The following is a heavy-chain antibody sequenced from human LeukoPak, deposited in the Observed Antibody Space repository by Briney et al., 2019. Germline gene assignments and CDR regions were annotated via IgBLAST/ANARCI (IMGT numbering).Heavy chain of an antibody. CDR3: AGVSPRVPAAAPAPFDY. CDR2: ISSSSSYI. Sequence: GSLRLSCAASGFTFSSYSMNWVRQAPGKGLEWVSAISSSSSYIYYADSVKGRFTISRDNAKNSLYLQMNSLRAEDTAVYYCAGVSPRVPAAAPAPFDYWGQGTLVTVSS. CDR1: GFTFSSYS. D-gene: IGHD6-13*01. V-gene: IGHV3-21*01. J-gene: IGHJ4*02.